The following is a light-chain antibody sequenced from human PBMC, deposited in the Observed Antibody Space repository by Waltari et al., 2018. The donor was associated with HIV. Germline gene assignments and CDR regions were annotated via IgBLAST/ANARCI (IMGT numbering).Light chain of an antibody. CDR3: QSYDSSLSGYV. CDR2: GNS. Sequence: GAPGQRVTISCTGSSSNIGAGYDVHWYQQLPGTAPKLLIYGNSNRPSGVPDRFSGSKSGTSASLAITGLQAEDEADYYCQSYDSSLSGYVFGTGTKVTVL. CDR1: SSNIGAGYD. V-gene: IGLV1-40*01. J-gene: IGLJ1*01.